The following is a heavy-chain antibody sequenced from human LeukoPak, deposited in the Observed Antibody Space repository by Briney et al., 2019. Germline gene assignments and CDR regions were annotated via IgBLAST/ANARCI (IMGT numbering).Heavy chain of an antibody. CDR1: GGSIHTYY. V-gene: IGHV4-59*13. J-gene: IGHJ3*02. D-gene: IGHD2-21*02. Sequence: TSETLSLTCSVSGGSIHTYYWTWIRQPPGKGLEWIGNVYYSGTTYYNPSFKSRLTISVDTSKNQFSLKLNSVTAADTAVYFCARDCGGDSYLGAFDIWGQGTVVTVSS. CDR2: VYYSGTT. CDR3: ARDCGGDSYLGAFDI.